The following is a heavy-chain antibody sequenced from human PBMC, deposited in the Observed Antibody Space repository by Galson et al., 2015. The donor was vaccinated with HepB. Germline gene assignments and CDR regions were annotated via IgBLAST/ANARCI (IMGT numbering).Heavy chain of an antibody. D-gene: IGHD4-11*01. CDR3: ANSGYSNYCDY. CDR2: ISYDGSNK. CDR1: GFTFSSYG. V-gene: IGHV3-30*18. Sequence: SLRLSCAASGFTFSSYGMHWVRQAPGKGLEWVAVISYDGSNKYYADSVKGRFTISRDNSKNTLYLQMNSLRAEDTAVYYCANSGYSNYCDYWGQGTLVTVSS. J-gene: IGHJ4*02.